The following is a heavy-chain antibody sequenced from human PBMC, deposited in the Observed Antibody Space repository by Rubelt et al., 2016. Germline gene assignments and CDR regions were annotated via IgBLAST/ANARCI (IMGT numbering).Heavy chain of an antibody. D-gene: IGHD6-19*01. CDR3: AREGPEQWLGYYYYYDMDV. CDR1: GYSISSGYY. V-gene: IGHV4-38-2*02. CDR2: IYHSGST. J-gene: IGHJ6*02. Sequence: QVQLQESGPGLVKPSETLSLTCTVSGYSISSGYYWGWIRQPPGKGLEWIGSIYHSGSTYYNPSLKSWVTISVDTSKNQLSRKLSSVTAADSAVYYCAREGPEQWLGYYYYYDMDVWGQGTTVTVSS.